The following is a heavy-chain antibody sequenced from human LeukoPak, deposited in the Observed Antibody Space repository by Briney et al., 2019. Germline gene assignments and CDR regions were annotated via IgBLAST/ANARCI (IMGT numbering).Heavy chain of an antibody. CDR2: IYYSGST. CDR1: GGSISSYY. D-gene: IGHD6-13*01. CDR3: ATGYTSNCPYN. Sequence: SETLSLTWTVSGGSISSYYWGWIRQPPGKGLEWIGTIYYSGSTYYNPSLKTRVTISVDTSKNQFSLKLRSVTAADTAVYYCATGYTSNCPYNWGQGTLVTVSS. V-gene: IGHV4-59*04. J-gene: IGHJ4*02.